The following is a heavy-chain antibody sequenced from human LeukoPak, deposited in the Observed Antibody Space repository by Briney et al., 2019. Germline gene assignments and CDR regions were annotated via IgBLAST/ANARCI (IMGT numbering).Heavy chain of an antibody. CDR2: ISGSGGST. CDR1: GFTFSSYA. J-gene: IGHJ4*02. V-gene: IGHV3-23*01. D-gene: IGHD2-2*01. CDR3: AKDGGSVVPADTFDY. Sequence: GGSLRLSCAASGFTFSSYAMSWVRQAPGKGLEWVSAISGSGGSTYYADSVKGRFTICRDNSKNTLYLQMNSLRAEDTAVYYCAKDGGSVVPADTFDYWGQGTLVTVSS.